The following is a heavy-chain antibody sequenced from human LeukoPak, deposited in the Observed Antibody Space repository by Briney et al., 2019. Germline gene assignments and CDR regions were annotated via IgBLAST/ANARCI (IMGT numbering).Heavy chain of an antibody. D-gene: IGHD3-3*01. V-gene: IGHV4-39*01. J-gene: IGHJ4*02. CDR1: GDSHSSSNNY. Sequence: SETLSLICTVSGDSHSSSNNYWGWIRQPPGKGLEWIGAFRYGGSTYSTPSLKSRVIISVDTSKNQFSLKLRSVTASDTAAYYCSRRTSNPVGAIDYWGQGTLVTVSS. CDR2: FRYGGST. CDR3: SRRTSNPVGAIDY.